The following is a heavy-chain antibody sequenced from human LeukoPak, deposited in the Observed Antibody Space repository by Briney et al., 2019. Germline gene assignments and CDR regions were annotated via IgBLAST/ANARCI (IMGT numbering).Heavy chain of an antibody. Sequence: PSETLSLTCTVPGGSISSSSYYWGWIRQPPGKGLEWIGSIYYSGSTYYNPSLKSRVTISVDTSKNQFSLKLSSVTAADTAVYYCARDQPFYDSSGYYYFDYWGQGTLVTVSS. CDR3: ARDQPFYDSSGYYYFDY. V-gene: IGHV4-39*02. J-gene: IGHJ4*02. D-gene: IGHD3-22*01. CDR1: GGSISSSSYY. CDR2: IYYSGST.